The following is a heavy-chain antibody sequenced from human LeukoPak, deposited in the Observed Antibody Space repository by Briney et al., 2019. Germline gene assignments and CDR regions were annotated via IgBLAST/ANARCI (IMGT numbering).Heavy chain of an antibody. CDR3: ARDRITVAGAFDY. Sequence: GGSLRLSCAASGFTFSSYGMNWVRQAPGKGLEWVSSISSSSTYIYYADSVKGRFTISRDYAKNSLYLQMNSLRAEDTAVYYCARDRITVAGAFDYWGQGTLVTVSS. D-gene: IGHD6-19*01. CDR2: ISSSSTYI. V-gene: IGHV3-21*01. J-gene: IGHJ4*02. CDR1: GFTFSSYG.